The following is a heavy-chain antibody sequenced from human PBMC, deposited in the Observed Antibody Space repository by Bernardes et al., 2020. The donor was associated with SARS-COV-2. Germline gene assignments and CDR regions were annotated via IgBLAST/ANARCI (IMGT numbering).Heavy chain of an antibody. Sequence: SDTLSLTCAVYGGSFSGYYRSWIRQPPGKGLEWIGAIENSGSISYNSSLKGRVTISLDTSKNQFSLKLNSVTAADTAVYYCARGGRTSGSYYNDWGQGTLVTVSS. D-gene: IGHD1-26*01. CDR3: ARGGRTSGSYYND. CDR2: IENSGSI. J-gene: IGHJ4*02. CDR1: GGSFSGYY. V-gene: IGHV4-34*01.